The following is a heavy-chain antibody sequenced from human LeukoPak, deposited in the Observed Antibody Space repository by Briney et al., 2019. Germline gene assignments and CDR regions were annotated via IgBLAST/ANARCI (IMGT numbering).Heavy chain of an antibody. CDR2: ISSSSSTI. CDR3: ARGFPGRGIQLWLLAFDY. Sequence: GGSLRLSCAASGFTFSSYSMNWVRQAPGKGLEWISYISSSSSTIYYADSVKGRFTISRDNAKNSLYLQMNSLRAEDTAVYYCARGFPGRGIQLWLLAFDYWGQGTLVTVSS. J-gene: IGHJ4*02. V-gene: IGHV3-48*01. D-gene: IGHD5-18*01. CDR1: GFTFSSYS.